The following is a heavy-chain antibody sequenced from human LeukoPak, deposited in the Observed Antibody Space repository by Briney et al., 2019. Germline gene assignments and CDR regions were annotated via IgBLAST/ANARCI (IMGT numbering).Heavy chain of an antibody. CDR1: GGSIRSSDYY. Sequence: SETLSLTCTVSGGSIRSSDYYWAWIRQPPGRGLEWIATIHYSGSTFYKPPLKSRLTVSADTSRNQFYMKLSSVTAADTAVYYCARQYNYDSSGYHFGYWGQGTLVTVSS. V-gene: IGHV4-39*01. CDR3: ARQYNYDSSGYHFGY. CDR2: IHYSGST. D-gene: IGHD3-22*01. J-gene: IGHJ4*02.